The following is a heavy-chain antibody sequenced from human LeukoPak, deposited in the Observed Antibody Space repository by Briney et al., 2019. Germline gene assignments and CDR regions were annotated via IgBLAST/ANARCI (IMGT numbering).Heavy chain of an antibody. J-gene: IGHJ4*02. Sequence: GGSLRLSCAASGFTVSSNYMSWVRQAPGKGLEWVSVIYSGGSTYYADSVKGRFTISRDNSKNTLYLQMNSLRAEDTAVYYCARVSPSIAVFSFWGQGTLVTVSS. CDR1: GFTVSSNY. V-gene: IGHV3-53*01. CDR3: ARVSPSIAVFSF. D-gene: IGHD6-6*01. CDR2: IYSGGST.